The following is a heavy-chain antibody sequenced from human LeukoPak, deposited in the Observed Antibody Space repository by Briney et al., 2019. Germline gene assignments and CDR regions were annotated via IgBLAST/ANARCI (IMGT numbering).Heavy chain of an antibody. Sequence: SDTLSLTCTVSGGPIGTYYWSWVRQSPGTGLEWIGYIYVTGTRYNPYHQSRVTISVDRSRNQFFLKMTSVTAADAAVYYCARHIGGGIEDMDVWGRGTKVTVSS. CDR1: GGPIGTYY. D-gene: IGHD3-16*02. CDR2: IYVTGT. J-gene: IGHJ6*03. V-gene: IGHV4-59*08. CDR3: ARHIGGGIEDMDV.